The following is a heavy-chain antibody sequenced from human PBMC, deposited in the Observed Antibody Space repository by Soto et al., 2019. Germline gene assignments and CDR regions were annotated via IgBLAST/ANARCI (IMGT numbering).Heavy chain of an antibody. D-gene: IGHD6-19*01. J-gene: IGHJ4*02. CDR3: ARALGECSGWYKEEFYFDY. Sequence: QVTLKESGPVLVKPTETLTLTCTVSGFSLSNARMGVSWIRQPPGKALEWLAHIFSNDEKSYSTSLKSRLTISKDCSKSQVVLTMTNMDPVDTARYYCARALGECSGWYKEEFYFDYWGQGTLVTVFS. CDR1: GFSLSNARMG. CDR2: IFSNDEK. V-gene: IGHV2-26*01.